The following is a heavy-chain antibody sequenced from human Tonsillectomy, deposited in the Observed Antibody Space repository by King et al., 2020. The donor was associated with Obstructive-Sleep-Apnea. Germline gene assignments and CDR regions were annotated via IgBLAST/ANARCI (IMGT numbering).Heavy chain of an antibody. Sequence: VQLVESGGGLVKPGGSPRLSCAASGFTFSDYYMSWIRQAPGKGLEWVSYISSSGSIIYCANSLKGRFTVSRDNAKKSLYLQMNSLRAEDTAVYYCARTSSSWWGFDYWGQGTLVTVSS. CDR2: ISSSGSII. CDR1: GFTFSDYY. V-gene: IGHV3-11*01. CDR3: ARTSSSWWGFDY. D-gene: IGHD2-8*02. J-gene: IGHJ4*02.